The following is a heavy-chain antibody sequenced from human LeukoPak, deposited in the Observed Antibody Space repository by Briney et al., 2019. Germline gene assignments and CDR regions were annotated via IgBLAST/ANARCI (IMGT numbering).Heavy chain of an antibody. Sequence: SQTLSLTCAVSGGFISSGGYSWSWIRQPPGKGLEWIGYIYHSGSTYYNPSLKSRVTISVDRSKNQFSLKLSSVTAADTAVYYCARLTTGYFDYWGQGTLVTVSS. CDR3: ARLTTGYFDY. V-gene: IGHV4-30-2*01. CDR1: GGFISSGGYS. D-gene: IGHD1-1*01. CDR2: IYHSGST. J-gene: IGHJ4*02.